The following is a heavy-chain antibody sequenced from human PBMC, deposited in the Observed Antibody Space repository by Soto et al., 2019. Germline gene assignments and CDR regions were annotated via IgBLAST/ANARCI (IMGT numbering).Heavy chain of an antibody. Sequence: PSETLSLTCAVSGYSISSGYYWGWIRQPPGKGLEWIGSIYHSGSTYYNPSLKSRVTISVDTSKNQFSLKLSSVTAADTAVYYCERKYYYDSSGYYYFAYWAQRTLVTVSS. V-gene: IGHV4-38-2*01. D-gene: IGHD3-22*01. J-gene: IGHJ4*02. CDR1: GYSISSGYY. CDR2: IYHSGST. CDR3: ERKYYYDSSGYYYFAY.